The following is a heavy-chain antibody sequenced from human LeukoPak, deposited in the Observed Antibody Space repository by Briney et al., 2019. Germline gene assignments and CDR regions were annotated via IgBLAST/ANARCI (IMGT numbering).Heavy chain of an antibody. CDR3: AVEYSNTPLGLDF. CDR1: GFSFSAYV. CDR2: ITTNSYYI. V-gene: IGHV3-21*04. J-gene: IGHJ4*02. D-gene: IGHD2/OR15-2a*01. Sequence: GGSLRLSCAASGFSFSAYVMNWVRQAPGKGLEWVSSITTNSYYIYYADSVRGRFTISRDNAKKSLYLQMNSLRVEDTAMYYCAVEYSNTPLGLDFWGQGALVTVSS.